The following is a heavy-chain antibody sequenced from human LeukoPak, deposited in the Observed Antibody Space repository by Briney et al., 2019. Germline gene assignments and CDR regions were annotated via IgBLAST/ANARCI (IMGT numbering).Heavy chain of an antibody. J-gene: IGHJ4*02. V-gene: IGHV3-23*01. Sequence: GESLRLSCAASGFTFSSYAMSWVRQARGKGLEWVSAISGSGGSTYYADSVKGRFTISRDNAKNSLYLQMNSLRAEDMALYYCAKDSSPIVGATHTYFDYWGQGTLVTVSS. CDR3: AKDSSPIVGATHTYFDY. D-gene: IGHD1-26*01. CDR2: ISGSGGST. CDR1: GFTFSSYA.